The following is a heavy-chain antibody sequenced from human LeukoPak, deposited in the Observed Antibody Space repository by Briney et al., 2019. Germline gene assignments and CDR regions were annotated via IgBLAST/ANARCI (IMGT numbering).Heavy chain of an antibody. V-gene: IGHV4-4*02. CDR1: GGSISNTNW. D-gene: IGHD2-8*01. J-gene: IGHJ4*02. CDR2: ISLTGLT. CDR3: SRENGAFSPFGY. Sequence: SGTLSLTCGVSGGSISNTNWWSWVRQPPGQGLECIGEISLTGLTHYNASLESRVTVSLDKSKNQLSLNLTSVTAADTAVYYCSRENGAFSPFGYWGQGTLVTVLS.